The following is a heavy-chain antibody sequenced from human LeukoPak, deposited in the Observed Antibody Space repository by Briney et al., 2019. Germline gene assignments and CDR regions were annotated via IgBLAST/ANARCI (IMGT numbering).Heavy chain of an antibody. D-gene: IGHD5-18*01. CDR2: IYTSGST. CDR3: ARGYGYSYGYGRIRHWFDP. Sequence: SETLSLTCTVSGGSISSYYWSWIRQPPGKGLEWIGYIYTSGSTNYNPSLKSRVTISVDTSKNQFSLKLSSVTAADTAVYYCARGYGYSYGYGRIRHWFDPWGQGTLVTVSS. V-gene: IGHV4-4*09. CDR1: GGSISSYY. J-gene: IGHJ5*02.